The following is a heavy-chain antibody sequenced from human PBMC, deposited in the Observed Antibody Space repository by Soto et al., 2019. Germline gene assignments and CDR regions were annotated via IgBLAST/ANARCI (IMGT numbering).Heavy chain of an antibody. V-gene: IGHV3-30-3*01. J-gene: IGHJ4*02. Sequence: QVLLVDSGGGVVQPGRSLRLSCAASGFTFSSYAMNWVRQAPGKGLEWVALISHDGINQYYADSVRGRFTISRDSSKNTLYMQMNGLRAADTAVYYCGRFTSTRCHLGSDYWGQGTLVTVSS. CDR2: ISHDGINQ. CDR3: GRFTSTRCHLGSDY. CDR1: GFTFSSYA. D-gene: IGHD2-2*01.